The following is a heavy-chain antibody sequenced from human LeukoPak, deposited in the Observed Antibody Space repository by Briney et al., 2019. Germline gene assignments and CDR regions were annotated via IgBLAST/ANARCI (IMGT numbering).Heavy chain of an antibody. D-gene: IGHD3-10*01. V-gene: IGHV3-23*01. CDR3: AKTYGSGSYPDAFDI. Sequence: GGSLRLSCAASGFTFSSYAMSWVRQAPGKGLEWVSAISGRGGSTYYADSVKGRFTISRDNSKNTLYLQMNSLRAEDTAVYYCAKTYGSGSYPDAFDIWGQGTMVTVSS. J-gene: IGHJ3*02. CDR1: GFTFSSYA. CDR2: ISGRGGST.